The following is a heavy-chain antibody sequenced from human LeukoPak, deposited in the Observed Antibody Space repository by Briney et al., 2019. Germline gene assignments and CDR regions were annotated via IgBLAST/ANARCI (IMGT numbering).Heavy chain of an antibody. J-gene: IGHJ4*02. CDR2: IYYSGST. CDR1: GGSISSSSYY. CDR3: ARQAEDDYVWGSYRPMYYFDY. V-gene: IGHV4-39*01. D-gene: IGHD3-16*02. Sequence: KASETLSLTCTVSGGSISSSSYYWGWIRQPPGKGLEWIGTIYYSGSTYYNPSLKSRVTISVDTSKNQFSLKLSSVTAADTAVYYCARQAEDDYVWGSYRPMYYFDYWGQGTLVTVSS.